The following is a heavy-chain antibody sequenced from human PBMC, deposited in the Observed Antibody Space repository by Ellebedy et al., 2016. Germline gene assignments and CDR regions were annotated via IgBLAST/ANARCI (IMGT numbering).Heavy chain of an antibody. Sequence: ASVKVSXXASGYTFTGYYMHWVRQAPGQGLEWMGWINPNSGGTNYAQKFQGRVTMTRDTSISTAYMELSRLRSDDTAVYYCARVEDYGSGTTNWFDPWGQGTLVTVSS. V-gene: IGHV1-2*02. CDR2: INPNSGGT. CDR3: ARVEDYGSGTTNWFDP. J-gene: IGHJ5*02. D-gene: IGHD3-10*01. CDR1: GYTFTGYY.